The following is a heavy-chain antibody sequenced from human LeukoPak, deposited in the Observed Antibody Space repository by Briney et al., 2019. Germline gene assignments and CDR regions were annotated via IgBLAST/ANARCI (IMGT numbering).Heavy chain of an antibody. D-gene: IGHD3-16*01. CDR3: AKDDDWGRYKH. Sequence: PGGTLRLSCAGSGFSFSSHGMNWVRQAPGKGLEWVSGISPSGDITYYTDSVRGRFTISRDNFKNTLSLRVNSLRAEDTAMYYCAKDDDWGRYKHWGQGTLVTVSS. CDR2: ISPSGDIT. J-gene: IGHJ1*01. V-gene: IGHV3-23*01. CDR1: GFSFSSHG.